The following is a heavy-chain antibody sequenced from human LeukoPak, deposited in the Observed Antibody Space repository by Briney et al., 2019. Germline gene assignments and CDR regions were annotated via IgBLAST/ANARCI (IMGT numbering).Heavy chain of an antibody. CDR3: ARGYSLGGGVLSNYYYYYGMDV. CDR1: GYTFTSYD. J-gene: IGHJ6*04. CDR2: MNPNSGNT. D-gene: IGHD3-16*01. Sequence: ASVKVSCKASGYTFTSYDINWVRQATGQGLEWMGWMNPNSGNTGYAQKFQGRVTMTRNTSISTAYMELSSLRSEDTAVYYCARGYSLGGGVLSNYYYYYGMDVWGKGTTVTVSS. V-gene: IGHV1-8*01.